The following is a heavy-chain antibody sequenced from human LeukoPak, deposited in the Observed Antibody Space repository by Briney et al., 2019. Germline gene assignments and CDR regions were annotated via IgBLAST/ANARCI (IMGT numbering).Heavy chain of an antibody. CDR3: ATDSGEALLSYYYYGMDV. J-gene: IGHJ6*02. V-gene: IGHV1-24*01. CDR2: FDPEDGET. Sequence: ASVKVSCKVSGYTLTELSMHWVRQAPGEGLEWMGGFDPEDGETIYAQKFQGRVTMTEDTSTDTAYMELSSLRSEDTAVYYCATDSGEALLSYYYYGMDVWGQGTTVTVSS. CDR1: GYTLTELS. D-gene: IGHD3-10*01.